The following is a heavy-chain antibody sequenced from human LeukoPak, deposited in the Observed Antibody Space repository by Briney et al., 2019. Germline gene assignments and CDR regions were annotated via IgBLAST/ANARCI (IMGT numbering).Heavy chain of an antibody. CDR1: GGTFSSYA. J-gene: IGHJ6*03. CDR2: IIPIFGTA. D-gene: IGHD2-21*02. V-gene: IGHV1-69*05. Sequence: GASVKVSCKASGGTFSSYAISWVRQAPGQGLEWMGGIIPIFGTANYAQKFQGRVTITTDESTSTAYMELSSLRSEDTAVYYCARDQNLQTIVVVTAIEYYMDVWGKGTTVTVSS. CDR3: ARDQNLQTIVVVTAIEYYMDV.